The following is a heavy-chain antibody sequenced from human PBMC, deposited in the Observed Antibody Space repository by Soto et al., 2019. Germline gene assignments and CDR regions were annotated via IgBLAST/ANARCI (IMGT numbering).Heavy chain of an antibody. CDR2: TYFRSKWYS. CDR3: ARESPYNWIFDYYYRMDF. V-gene: IGHV6-1*01. D-gene: IGHD1-20*01. J-gene: IGHJ6*02. Sequence: SQTLSLTCAISGDSVSTNRAAWNWIRLSPSRGLEWLGRTYFRSKWYSEYEVSVKSRITIMADASKNQFSLQLNSVTPEDTAVYFCARESPYNWIFDYYYRMDFSSQGTTVTVSS. CDR1: GDSVSTNRAA.